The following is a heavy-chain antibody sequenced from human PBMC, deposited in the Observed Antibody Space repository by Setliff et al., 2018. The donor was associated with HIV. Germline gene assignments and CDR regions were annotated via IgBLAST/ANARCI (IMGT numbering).Heavy chain of an antibody. D-gene: IGHD3-22*01. Sequence: SETLSLTCAVYGASFSGYYWSWIRQPPGKGLEWIGEINLSRSTDYNPSLKSRVTISVDTSKNQFSLKLSSVTAADAAVYYCASRVYYYDSSGYLREEGFDPWGQGTLVTVSS. V-gene: IGHV4-34*01. CDR2: INLSRST. CDR1: GASFSGYY. CDR3: ASRVYYYDSSGYLREEGFDP. J-gene: IGHJ5*02.